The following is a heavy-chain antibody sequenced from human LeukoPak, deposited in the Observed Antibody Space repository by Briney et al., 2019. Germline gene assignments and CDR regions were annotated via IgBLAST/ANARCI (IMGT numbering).Heavy chain of an antibody. Sequence: GGSLRLSCAASGFSFTTYAIGWVRQAPGKGLEWVSVIYSGGSTYYADSVKGRFTISRDNSKNTLYLQMNSLRAEDTAVYYCARGLNDYGDFPGDWGQGTLVTVSS. CDR3: ARGLNDYGDFPGD. V-gene: IGHV3-66*01. J-gene: IGHJ4*02. CDR2: IYSGGST. D-gene: IGHD4-17*01. CDR1: GFSFTTYA.